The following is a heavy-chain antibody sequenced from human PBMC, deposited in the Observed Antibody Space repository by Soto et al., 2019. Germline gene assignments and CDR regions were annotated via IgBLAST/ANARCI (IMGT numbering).Heavy chain of an antibody. J-gene: IGHJ5*02. D-gene: IGHD6-13*01. CDR3: VRDLGSSDLDP. CDR1: GYTFTSYA. Sequence: ASVKVSCKASGYTFTSYAMHWVRQAPGQRLEWMGWINAGNGNTKYSQKFQGRVTITGDTSASTAYMELSSLRSEDTAIYYCVRDLGSSDLDPWGQGTLVTVSS. V-gene: IGHV1-3*01. CDR2: INAGNGNT.